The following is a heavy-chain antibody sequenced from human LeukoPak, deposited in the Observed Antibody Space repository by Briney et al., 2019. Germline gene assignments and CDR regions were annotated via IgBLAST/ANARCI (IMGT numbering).Heavy chain of an antibody. V-gene: IGHV3-30*01. CDR2: ISYDGSTK. CDR3: ARVIGSYGDSAY. D-gene: IGHD3-16*01. J-gene: IGHJ4*02. Sequence: GRSLRLSCAASGFTFSSYAMHWVRQAPGRVLEWVAVISYDGSTKYYADSVKGQFTISRDNSKNTLYLQMNSLRAADTAVYYCARVIGSYGDSAYWGQGTLVTVSS. CDR1: GFTFSSYA.